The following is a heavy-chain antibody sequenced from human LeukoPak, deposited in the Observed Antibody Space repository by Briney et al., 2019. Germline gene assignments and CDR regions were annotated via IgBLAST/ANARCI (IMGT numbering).Heavy chain of an antibody. V-gene: IGHV1-2*02. CDR3: ARDLHWGPDY. Sequence: ASVKVSCKASGYTFTGYHMHWVRQAPGQGLEWMGWINPNTGDTNYAQKFQGRVAVTRDMSINTAYMEVSRLRSDDTAVYYCARDLHWGPDYWGQGTLVTVSS. CDR2: INPNTGDT. CDR1: GYTFTGYH. D-gene: IGHD7-27*01. J-gene: IGHJ4*02.